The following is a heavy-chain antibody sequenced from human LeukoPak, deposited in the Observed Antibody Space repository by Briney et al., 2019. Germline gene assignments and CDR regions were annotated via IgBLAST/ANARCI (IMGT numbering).Heavy chain of an antibody. CDR3: ASDDSSGEYDLPFGY. CDR2: ISSSSSYI. CDR1: GFTFSSYS. J-gene: IGHJ4*02. Sequence: GGSLRLSCAASGFTFSSYSMNWVRQAPGKGLEWVSSISSSSSYIYYADSVKGRFTISRDNAKNSLYLQMNSLRSEDTAVYYCASDDSSGEYDLPFGYWGQGTLVTVSS. D-gene: IGHD3-22*01. V-gene: IGHV3-21*01.